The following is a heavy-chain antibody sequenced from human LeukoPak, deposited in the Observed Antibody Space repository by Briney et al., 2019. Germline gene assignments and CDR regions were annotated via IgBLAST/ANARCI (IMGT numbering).Heavy chain of an antibody. J-gene: IGHJ4*02. D-gene: IGHD2-2*01. CDR1: GYTFTSYD. CDR3: AREGDSTSCYVN. CDR2: MNPNSGNT. Sequence: PAASVKVSCKASGYTFTSYDINWVRQATGQGLEWMGWMNPNSGNTGYAQKFQGRVTITADKSTSTAYMELSSLRSEDTAVYYCAREGDSTSCYVNWGQGTLVTVSS. V-gene: IGHV1-8*01.